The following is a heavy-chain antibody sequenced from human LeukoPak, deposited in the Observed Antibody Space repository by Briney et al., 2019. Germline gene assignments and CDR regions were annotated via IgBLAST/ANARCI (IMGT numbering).Heavy chain of an antibody. Sequence: GGSLRLSCAASGFTFNSYAMNWVRQAPGKGLEWVSAISGRGGSTYYAGSVKGRFTISRDNSKNTLYLQMNSLRAEDTALYYCAREPASSGWFDPWGQGTLVAVSS. J-gene: IGHJ5*02. CDR1: GFTFNSYA. D-gene: IGHD6-19*01. V-gene: IGHV3-23*01. CDR3: AREPASSGWFDP. CDR2: ISGRGGST.